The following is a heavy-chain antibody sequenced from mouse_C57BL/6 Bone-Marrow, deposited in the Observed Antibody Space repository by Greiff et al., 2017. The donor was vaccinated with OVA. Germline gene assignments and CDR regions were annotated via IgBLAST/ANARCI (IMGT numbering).Heavy chain of an antibody. CDR1: GYTFTSYW. CDR2: IDPSDSYT. CDR3: AREKWLRPSYFDY. J-gene: IGHJ2*01. V-gene: IGHV1-50*01. Sequence: QVQLQQSGAELVKPGASVKLSCKASGYTFTSYWMQWVKQRPGQGLEWIGEIDPSDSYTTYNQQFKGKATLTVDTSSSTAYMPLSSLTSEDSAVDYCAREKWLRPSYFDYWGQGTTLTVSS.